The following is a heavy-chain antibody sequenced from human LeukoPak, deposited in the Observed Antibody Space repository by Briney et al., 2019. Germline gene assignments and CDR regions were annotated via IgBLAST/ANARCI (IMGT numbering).Heavy chain of an antibody. V-gene: IGHV4-59*01. CDR3: ARSGTGGGCYFTFDY. D-gene: IGHD2-8*02. CDR2: IYYSGST. Sequence: PSETLSLTCTVSGGSISSYYWSWIRQPPGKGLEWIGYIYYSGSTNYNPSLKSRVTISVDTSKNQFSLKLSSVTAADTAVYYCARSGTGGGCYFTFDYWGQGTLVTVSS. CDR1: GGSISSYY. J-gene: IGHJ4*02.